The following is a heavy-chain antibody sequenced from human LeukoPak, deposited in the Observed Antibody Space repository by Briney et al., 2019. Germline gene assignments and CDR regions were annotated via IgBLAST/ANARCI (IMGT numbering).Heavy chain of an antibody. J-gene: IGHJ4*02. CDR2: TKQDGSKK. D-gene: IGHD5-24*01. Sequence: GGSLRLSCAASGFTFSSYAMSWVRQAPGKGLEWVANTKQDGSKKSYVDSVKGRFTISRDNAKNSLYLQMNSLRAEDTAIYYCTRVGYIDEGIDYWGQGTLVTVSS. V-gene: IGHV3-7*04. CDR3: TRVGYIDEGIDY. CDR1: GFTFSSYA.